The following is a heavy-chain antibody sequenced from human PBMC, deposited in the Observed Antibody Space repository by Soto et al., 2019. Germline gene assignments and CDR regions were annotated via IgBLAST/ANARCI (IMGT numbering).Heavy chain of an antibody. CDR3: ARDFRFLECLPSVDV. V-gene: IGHV1-3*01. CDR2: INAGNGNT. J-gene: IGHJ6*02. Sequence: ASVKVSCKASGYTFTSYAMHWVRQAPGQRLEWMGWINAGNGNTKYSQKFQGRVTITRDTSASTAYMELSSLRSEDTAVYYCARDFRFLECLPSVDVWGPGTPVTVS. CDR1: GYTFTSYA. D-gene: IGHD3-3*01.